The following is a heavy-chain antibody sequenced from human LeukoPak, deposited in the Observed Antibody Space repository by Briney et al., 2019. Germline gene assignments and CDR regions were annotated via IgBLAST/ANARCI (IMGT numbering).Heavy chain of an antibody. D-gene: IGHD1-26*01. CDR1: GFTFSTYG. CDR2: IWYDGSNE. V-gene: IGHV3-33*01. Sequence: GGSLRLSCAASGFTFSTYGMHWVRQAQGKGLEWVALIWYDGSNENYADSVKGQFTISRDNSRNTLYLQMNSLRGEDTAVYYCARGGLTIAEATTSWYLDYWGQGTLVTVSS. CDR3: ARGGLTIAEATTSWYLDY. J-gene: IGHJ4*02.